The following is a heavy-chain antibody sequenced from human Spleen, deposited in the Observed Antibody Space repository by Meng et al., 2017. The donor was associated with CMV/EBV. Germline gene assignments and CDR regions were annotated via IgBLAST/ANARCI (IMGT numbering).Heavy chain of an antibody. CDR2: ISNTGRTI. CDR1: GFSFTDYY. V-gene: IGHV3-11*04. CDR3: AREGVVVPAAIS. Sequence: GESLKISCAASGFSFTDYYMSWVRQAPGKGLEWISYISNTGRTIYYADSVKGRFTMSRDNAKNSLYLQMNSLRAEDTAVYYCAREGVVVPAAISWGQGTLVTVSS. D-gene: IGHD2-2*01. J-gene: IGHJ5*02.